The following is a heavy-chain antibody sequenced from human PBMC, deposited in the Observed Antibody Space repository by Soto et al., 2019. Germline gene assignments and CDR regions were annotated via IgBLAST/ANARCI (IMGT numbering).Heavy chain of an antibody. Sequence: QVQLVESGGGVVQPGRSLRLSCAASGFTFSSYGIHWVRQAPGKGLEWVAVISYDGSEKYYADSVKGRFTISRDNSKNTLFLQMSSLRPDDTAVYYCARDLRGCSGGTCYSTYHYGMDVWCQGTTVTVSS. CDR2: ISYDGSEK. J-gene: IGHJ6*02. CDR1: GFTFSSYG. CDR3: ARDLRGCSGGTCYSTYHYGMDV. V-gene: IGHV3-30-3*01. D-gene: IGHD2-15*01.